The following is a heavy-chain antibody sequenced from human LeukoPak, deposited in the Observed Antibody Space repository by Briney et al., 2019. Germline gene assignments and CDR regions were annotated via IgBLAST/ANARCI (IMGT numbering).Heavy chain of an antibody. D-gene: IGHD6-13*01. V-gene: IGHV3-23*01. Sequence: GGSLRLYCAESGFTFRSYAMSWVRQAPGIGLECVSAISGSGGSTYYADSVKGRFTISRDNSKNTLYLQMNSLRAEDTAVYYCAKDSSSSWSGAEYFQHWGQGTLVTVSS. CDR3: AKDSSSSWSGAEYFQH. J-gene: IGHJ1*01. CDR1: GFTFRSYA. CDR2: ISGSGGST.